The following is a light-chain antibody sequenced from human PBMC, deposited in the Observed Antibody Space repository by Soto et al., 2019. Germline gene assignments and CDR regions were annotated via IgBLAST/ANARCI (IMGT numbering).Light chain of an antibody. CDR1: QSISSE. CDR3: QQGHNWPLT. Sequence: EIVMTQSPATLSVSPGERATLSCRASQSISSELAWYQQRPGQPPRLLIYGASTRATGVPDRFTGSGSGSDFTLTISGLQSEDFAVYYCQQGHNWPLTFGQGTRQEI. J-gene: IGKJ2*01. CDR2: GAS. V-gene: IGKV3-15*01.